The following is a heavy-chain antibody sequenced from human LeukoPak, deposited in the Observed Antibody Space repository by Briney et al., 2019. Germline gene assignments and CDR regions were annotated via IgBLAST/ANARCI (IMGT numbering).Heavy chain of an antibody. Sequence: PSETLSLTCTVSGGSISSNSYYWGWIRQPPGKGLEWIGSIYYSGSPYYNPSLKSRVTISVDTSKNQFSLKVISVTAADTAVFYCARWRTARTGFDYWGQGTLVTVSS. CDR3: ARWRTARTGFDY. D-gene: IGHD3/OR15-3a*01. CDR1: GGSISSNSYY. V-gene: IGHV4-39*01. J-gene: IGHJ4*02. CDR2: IYYSGSP.